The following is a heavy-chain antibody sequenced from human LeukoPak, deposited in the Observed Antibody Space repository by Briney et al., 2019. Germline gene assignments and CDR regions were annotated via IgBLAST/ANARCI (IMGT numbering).Heavy chain of an antibody. CDR3: AKDEYYYDSGNFDY. Sequence: PGGSLRLSCAASGFTFSSYTMNWVRQAPGKGLEWVSAISGSGDSTYYADSVKGRFTISRDNSKNTLYLQMNSLRAEDTAVYYCAKDEYYYDSGNFDYWGQGTLVTVSS. D-gene: IGHD3-22*01. J-gene: IGHJ4*02. CDR2: ISGSGDST. V-gene: IGHV3-23*01. CDR1: GFTFSSYT.